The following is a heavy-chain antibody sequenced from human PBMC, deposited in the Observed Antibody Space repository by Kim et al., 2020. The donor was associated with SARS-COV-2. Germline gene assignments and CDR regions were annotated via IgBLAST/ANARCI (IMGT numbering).Heavy chain of an antibody. CDR2: IGSSVATT. D-gene: IGHD7-27*01. Sequence: GGSLRLSCAVSVFTFGSYDMSWVRQAPGKGLEWVSAIGSSVATTFYADSVEGRFAISRDNSKNTLYLQMNSLRADDTAVYFCARGLGTPDYLGQGTLVTVSS. J-gene: IGHJ4*02. V-gene: IGHV3-23*01. CDR3: ARGLGTPDY. CDR1: VFTFGSYD.